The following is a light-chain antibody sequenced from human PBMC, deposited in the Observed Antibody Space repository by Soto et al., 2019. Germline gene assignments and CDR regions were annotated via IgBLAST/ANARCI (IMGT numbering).Light chain of an antibody. CDR2: GNS. CDR1: LGAGYD. Sequence: QSVLTQPPSVSGAPGQRVTISCTGSLGAGYDVHWYQQLPGTAPKLLIYGNSNRPSGVPDRFSGSKSGTSASLAITGLQAEDEADYYCQSYDSSLTWVFGGGTKLTVL. CDR3: QSYDSSLTWV. V-gene: IGLV1-40*01. J-gene: IGLJ3*02.